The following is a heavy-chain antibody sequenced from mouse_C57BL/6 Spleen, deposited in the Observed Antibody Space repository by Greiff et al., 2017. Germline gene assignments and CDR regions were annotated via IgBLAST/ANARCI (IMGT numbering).Heavy chain of an antibody. V-gene: IGHV1-69*01. CDR3: AEGRNYYAMDY. Sequence: QVQLVQPGAGLVMPGASLTLSCTASGYTFTSYWMRWVKRRPGQGLEWFGELDTSDSCNNYNQKFKDKTTLTVDKSSSPAYLQLSSLTSEDSAVYYCAEGRNYYAMDYWGQGTSVTVSS. CDR1: GYTFTSYW. J-gene: IGHJ4*01. CDR2: LDTSDSCN.